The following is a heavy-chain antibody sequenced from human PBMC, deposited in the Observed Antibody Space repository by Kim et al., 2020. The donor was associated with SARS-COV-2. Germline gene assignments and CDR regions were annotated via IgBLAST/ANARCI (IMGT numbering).Heavy chain of an antibody. D-gene: IGHD4-17*01. V-gene: IGHV1-3*01. J-gene: IGHJ4*02. CDR3: ARDPAYGDYVLYFDY. Sequence: QKFQGRVTITRDTSASTAYMELSSLRSEDTAVYYCARDPAYGDYVLYFDYWGQGTLVTVSS.